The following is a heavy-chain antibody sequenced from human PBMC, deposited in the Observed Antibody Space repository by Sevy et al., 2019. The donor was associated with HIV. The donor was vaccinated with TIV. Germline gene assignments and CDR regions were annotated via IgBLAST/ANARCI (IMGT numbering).Heavy chain of an antibody. J-gene: IGHJ6*02. CDR2: ISYDGSNK. Sequence: GGSLRLSCAASGFTFSTYGMHWVRQAPGKGLEWVAVISYDGSNKYYADSVKGRFTISRDNSKNTLSLQMNSLRAEETAVYYCAKDRNTGSYRSNYYAMDVWGQGTTVTVSS. CDR1: GFTFSTYG. D-gene: IGHD1-26*01. CDR3: AKDRNTGSYRSNYYAMDV. V-gene: IGHV3-30*18.